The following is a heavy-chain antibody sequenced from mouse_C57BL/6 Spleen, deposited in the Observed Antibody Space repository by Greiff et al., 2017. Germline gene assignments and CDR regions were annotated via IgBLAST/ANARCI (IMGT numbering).Heavy chain of an antibody. J-gene: IGHJ3*01. CDR3: ASFYYYGSSSWFAY. CDR2: ISSGGSYT. CDR1: GFTFSSYG. V-gene: IGHV5-6*01. D-gene: IGHD1-1*01. Sequence: EVKLVESGGDLVKPGGSLKLSCAASGFTFSSYGMSWVRQTPDKRLEWVATISSGGSYTYYPDSVKGRFTISRDNAKNTLYLQMSSLKSEDTAMYYCASFYYYGSSSWFAYWGQGTLVTVSA.